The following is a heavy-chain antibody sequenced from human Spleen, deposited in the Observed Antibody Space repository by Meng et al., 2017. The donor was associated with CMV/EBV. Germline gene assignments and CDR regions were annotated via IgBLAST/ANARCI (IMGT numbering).Heavy chain of an antibody. CDR1: GFTFSSYA. J-gene: IGHJ4*02. CDR3: ARGLDY. V-gene: IGHV3-30-3*01. Sequence: VRLGGVGGGLGRPGWSLRLSCAASGFTFSSYAMSWVRQAPGKGLEWVAVISYDGSNKYYADSVKGRFTISRDNSKNTLYLQMNSLRAEDTAVYYCARGLDYWGQGTLVTVSS. CDR2: ISYDGSNK.